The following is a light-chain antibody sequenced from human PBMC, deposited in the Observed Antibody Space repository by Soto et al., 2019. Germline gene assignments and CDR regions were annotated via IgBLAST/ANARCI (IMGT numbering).Light chain of an antibody. CDR1: SSDVGSYNL. CDR2: EGS. CDR3: CSYAGSSTYVV. Sequence: QSVLTQPASVSGSPGQSITISCTGTSSDVGSYNLVSWYQQYPGKAPKLTIYEGSKRPSGVSNRFSGSKSGNTASLTISGLQAEDEADYYCCSYAGSSTYVVFGGGTKLTVL. J-gene: IGLJ2*01. V-gene: IGLV2-23*01.